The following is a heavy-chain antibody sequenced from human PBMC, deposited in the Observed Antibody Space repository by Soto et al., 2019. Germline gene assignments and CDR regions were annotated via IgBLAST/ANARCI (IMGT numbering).Heavy chain of an antibody. CDR3: ASANRYSGSYTLDA. CDR2: IITVSGSA. Sequence: SVKVSCKASGGTFSSYVISWVRQAPGQGLEWMGGIITVSGSANYAQKFQDRPTMTANVLTTTAYMELSSLTSDDTGVYFCASANRYSGSYTLDAWGQGTLVTVSS. CDR1: GGTFSSYV. V-gene: IGHV1-69*13. D-gene: IGHD5-12*01. J-gene: IGHJ5*02.